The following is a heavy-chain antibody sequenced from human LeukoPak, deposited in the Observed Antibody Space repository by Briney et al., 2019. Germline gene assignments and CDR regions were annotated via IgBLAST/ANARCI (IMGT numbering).Heavy chain of an antibody. CDR2: INEDGGKT. V-gene: IGHV3-43*02. D-gene: IGHD2-15*01. Sequence: PGGSLRLSCAASVFTFNTYPMHWVRQAPGKGLEWVSLINEDGGKTFYADSVRGRFTISRDNSKNSLYLQMNSLRTEDTALYYCAKEIDTLGTNAFDIWGQGTIVTVSS. CDR3: AKEIDTLGTNAFDI. J-gene: IGHJ3*02. CDR1: VFTFNTYP.